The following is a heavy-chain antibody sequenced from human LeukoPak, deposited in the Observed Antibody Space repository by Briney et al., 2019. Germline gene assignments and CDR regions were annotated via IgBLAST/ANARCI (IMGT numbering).Heavy chain of an antibody. J-gene: IGHJ4*02. D-gene: IGHD3-22*01. CDR1: GFTFSSYW. V-gene: IGHV3-7*01. CDR2: MKQDGSDK. CDR3: ARDRDRGFSTFDY. Sequence: GGSLRLSCAASGFTFSSYWMVWVRQAPGKGLEWVANMKQDGSDKNYLDSVKGRFTISRDNAKNSLYLQMNSLRAEDTAVYYCARDRDRGFSTFDYWGQGTLVTVSS.